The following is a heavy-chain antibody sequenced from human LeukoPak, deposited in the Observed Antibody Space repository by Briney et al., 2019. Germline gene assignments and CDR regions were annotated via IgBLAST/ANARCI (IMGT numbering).Heavy chain of an antibody. CDR3: ARHRAVPAGKYNWFDP. V-gene: IGHV5-51*01. CDR1: GYSFTSYW. J-gene: IGHJ5*02. CDR2: IYPGDSDT. Sequence: GESLKISCKGSGYSFTSYWIGWVRQMPGKGLEWMGIIYPGDSDTRYSPSFQGQVTISADKSISTAYLQWSSLKASDTAMYYCARHRAVPAGKYNWFDPWGQGTLVTVSS. D-gene: IGHD2-2*01.